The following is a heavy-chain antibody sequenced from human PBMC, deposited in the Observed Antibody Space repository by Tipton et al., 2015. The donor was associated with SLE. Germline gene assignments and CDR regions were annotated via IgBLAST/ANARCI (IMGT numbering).Heavy chain of an antibody. CDR3: ASPGSSAPGPYFQH. CDR2: ISSSSSYI. V-gene: IGHV3-21*03. CDR1: GFTFSSYS. J-gene: IGHJ1*01. Sequence: SLRLSCAASGFTFSSYSMNWVRQAPGKGLEWVSSISSSSSYIYYADSVKGRFTISRDNAKNSLYLQMNSLRAEDTAVYYCASPGSSAPGPYFQHWGQGTLVTVSS. D-gene: IGHD6-25*01.